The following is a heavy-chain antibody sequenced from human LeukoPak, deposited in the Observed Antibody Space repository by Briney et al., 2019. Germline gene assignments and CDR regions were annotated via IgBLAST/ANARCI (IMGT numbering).Heavy chain of an antibody. CDR3: AKDISYRGYSYGYDY. D-gene: IGHD5-18*01. CDR1: GFTFSSYG. V-gene: IGHV3-30*18. J-gene: IGHJ4*02. Sequence: PGGSLRLSCAASGFTFSSYGMHWVRQAPGKGLEWVAVISYDGSNKYYADSVKGRFTISRDNSKNTLYLQMNSLRAEDTALYYCAKDISYRGYSYGYDYWGQGTLVTVSS. CDR2: ISYDGSNK.